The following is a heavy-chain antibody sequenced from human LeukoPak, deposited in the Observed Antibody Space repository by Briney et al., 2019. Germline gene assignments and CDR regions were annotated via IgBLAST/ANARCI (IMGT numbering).Heavy chain of an antibody. CDR1: GFPFSDYV. V-gene: IGHV3-30*02. CDR2: IRYDGNNK. J-gene: IGHJ4*02. CDR3: AKDRWGAVASFDY. D-gene: IGHD6-19*01. Sequence: PGGSLRLSCAASGFPFSDYVMHWVRQAPGKGLEWVAVIRYDGNNKYYADSVKGRFTISRDNSKNMLYLQMNSLGTEDTAVYHCAKDRWGAVASFDYWGQGTLVTVSS.